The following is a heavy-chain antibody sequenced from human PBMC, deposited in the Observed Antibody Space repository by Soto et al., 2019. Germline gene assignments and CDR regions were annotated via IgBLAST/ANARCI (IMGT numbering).Heavy chain of an antibody. D-gene: IGHD3-22*01. J-gene: IGHJ3*02. CDR3: TSPMIVVVRDAFDI. V-gene: IGHV3-73*01. CDR2: IRSKANSYAT. CDR1: GFTFSGSA. Sequence: GSLSLSCAASGFTFSGSAMHWVRQSSGKWLEWVGRIRSKANSYATAYAASVKGRFTISRDDSKNTAYLQMNSLKTEDTAVYYCTSPMIVVVRDAFDIWGQGTMVTVSS.